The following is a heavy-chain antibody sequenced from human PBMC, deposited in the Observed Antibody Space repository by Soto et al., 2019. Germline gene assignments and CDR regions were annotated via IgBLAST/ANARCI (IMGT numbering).Heavy chain of an antibody. CDR3: ARQWELSGYYYGMDA. D-gene: IGHD1-26*01. CDR1: GYTFTSYD. Sequence: GSVTVSCTPSGYTFTSYDINWVRQAAGQGLEWMGWMNPHNGNTGYAQKFQGRVTMTRDTSISTAYMELSSLRSEDTAVYYCARQWELSGYYYGMDAWGQGTTVTSPQ. V-gene: IGHV1-8*01. J-gene: IGHJ6*01. CDR2: MNPHNGNT.